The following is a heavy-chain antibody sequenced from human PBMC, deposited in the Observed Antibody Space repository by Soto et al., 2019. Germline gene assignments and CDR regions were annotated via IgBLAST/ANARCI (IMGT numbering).Heavy chain of an antibody. CDR3: ARSGG. J-gene: IGHJ4*02. V-gene: IGHV3-33*01. CDR1: GFPFSSYG. CDR2: IWYDGSNK. D-gene: IGHD6-19*01. Sequence: ESVGGVVQPGRSLRLSCAASGFPFSSYGMQWVRQAPGKGLEWVAVIWYDGSNKYYADSVKGRFTISRDNSKNMLYLQMNSLRAEDTALYYSARSGGWGQGTLVTVSS.